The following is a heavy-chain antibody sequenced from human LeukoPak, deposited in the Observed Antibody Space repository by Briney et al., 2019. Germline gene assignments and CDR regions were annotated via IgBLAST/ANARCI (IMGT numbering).Heavy chain of an antibody. J-gene: IGHJ4*02. CDR1: GFTFTNAW. CDR3: TTDLGTYYHGSQRLIPIDY. Sequence: GGSLRLSCVDSGFTFTNAWMSWVRQAPGKGLEWLGRIKSKTDGETTNYAEPVRGRFTISRDDSKSAVYLQMNSLKIEDTAVYYCTTDLGTYYHGSQRLIPIDYWGQGTLVTVSS. V-gene: IGHV3-15*01. D-gene: IGHD3-10*01. CDR2: IKSKTDGETT.